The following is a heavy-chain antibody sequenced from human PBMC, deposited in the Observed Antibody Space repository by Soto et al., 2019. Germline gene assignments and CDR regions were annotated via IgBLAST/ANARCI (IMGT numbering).Heavy chain of an antibody. CDR3: ARGLWYRIAARRPPHLAY. V-gene: IGHV4-34*01. Sequence: SETLSLTCAVYGGSFSGYYWSCIRQPPGRGLEWIGEINPSGSSNYNPSLKSRVTISVDTSKNQFSLKLSSVTAADTAVYYCARGLWYRIAARRPPHLAYWGQGTLVTVSS. CDR1: GGSFSGYY. CDR2: INPSGSS. J-gene: IGHJ4*02. D-gene: IGHD6-6*01.